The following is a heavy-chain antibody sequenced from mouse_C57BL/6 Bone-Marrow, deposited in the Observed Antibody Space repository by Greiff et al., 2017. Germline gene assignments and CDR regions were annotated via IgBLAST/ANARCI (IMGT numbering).Heavy chain of an antibody. CDR2: IYPRSGNT. CDR1: GYTFTSYG. V-gene: IGHV1-81*01. CDR3: ARPDYYGSRYYFDY. J-gene: IGHJ2*01. D-gene: IGHD1-1*01. Sequence: VQLQQSGAELARPGASVKLSCKASGYTFTSYGISWVKQRTGQGLEWIGEIYPRSGNTYYNEKFKGKATLTADKSSSTSDMELRSLTSEDSAVYFGARPDYYGSRYYFDYWGQGTTLTVSS.